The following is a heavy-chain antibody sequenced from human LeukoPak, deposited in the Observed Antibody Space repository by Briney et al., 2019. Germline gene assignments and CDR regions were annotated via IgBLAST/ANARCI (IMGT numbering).Heavy chain of an antibody. J-gene: IGHJ5*02. CDR1: GFTFSSYA. CDR3: ARGAKFRSYGSGTYYTSLPFDP. V-gene: IGHV3-30*04. D-gene: IGHD3-10*01. Sequence: GRSLRLSCAASGFTFSSYAMHWVRQAPGKGLEWVAVISYDGSNKYYADSVKGRFTISRDNSKNTLYLQMNSLRAEDMAVYYCARGAKFRSYGSGTYYTSLPFDPWGQGTLVTVSS. CDR2: ISYDGSNK.